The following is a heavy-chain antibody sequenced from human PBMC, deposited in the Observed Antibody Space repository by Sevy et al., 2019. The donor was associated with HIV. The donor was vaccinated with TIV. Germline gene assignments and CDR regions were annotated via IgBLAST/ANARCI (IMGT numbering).Heavy chain of an antibody. D-gene: IGHD3-22*01. Sequence: GGFLRLSCAASGFTFSSYAMHWVRQAPGKGLEWVAVISYDGSNKYYADSVKGRFTISRDNSKNTLYLQMNSLRAEDTAVYYCARDHSLIVVVMLPDYWGQGTLVTVSS. J-gene: IGHJ4*02. CDR2: ISYDGSNK. CDR1: GFTFSSYA. V-gene: IGHV3-30-3*01. CDR3: ARDHSLIVVVMLPDY.